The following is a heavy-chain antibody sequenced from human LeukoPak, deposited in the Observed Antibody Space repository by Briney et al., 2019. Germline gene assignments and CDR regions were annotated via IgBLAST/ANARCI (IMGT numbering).Heavy chain of an antibody. CDR1: GFTFSSFG. J-gene: IGHJ3*02. CDR2: IWYDGSNK. V-gene: IGHV3-33*01. CDR3: ARDGRYSYGHDAFDI. Sequence: GGSLRLSCAASGFTFSSFGIHWVRQAPGKGLEWVAVIWYDGSNKYYADPVKGRFTISRDNSKNTLYLQMNSLRAEDTAVYYCARDGRYSYGHDAFDIWGQGTMVTVSS. D-gene: IGHD5-18*01.